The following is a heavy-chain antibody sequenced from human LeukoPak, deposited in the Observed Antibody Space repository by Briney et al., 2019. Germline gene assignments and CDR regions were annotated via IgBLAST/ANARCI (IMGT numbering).Heavy chain of an antibody. Sequence: GGSLRLSCAASGFTFSTYSMNWVRQAPGKGLEWVSYISSSTSTIYYADSVKGRFTISRDNAKNSLYLQMNSLRAEDTAVYYCARMKGPLRYFPGGYYYMDVWGKGTTVTVSS. J-gene: IGHJ6*03. V-gene: IGHV3-48*01. CDR2: ISSSTSTI. CDR1: GFTFSTYS. CDR3: ARMKGPLRYFPGGYYYMDV. D-gene: IGHD3-9*01.